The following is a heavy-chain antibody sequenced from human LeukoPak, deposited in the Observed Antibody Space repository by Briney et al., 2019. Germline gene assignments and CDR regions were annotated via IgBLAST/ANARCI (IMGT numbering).Heavy chain of an antibody. CDR2: ISVDGETA. V-gene: IGHV3-23*01. J-gene: IGHJ4*02. CDR1: GFSFSSNA. Sequence: QTGGSLRLSCAASGFSFSSNAMSWVRQAPGKGLELISAISVDGETALYADSVKGRFIISRDNSKSTLYLQMNSLRAEDTAVYYCAQGYLSGWYPHWGQGSLVSVSS. D-gene: IGHD6-19*01. CDR3: AQGYLSGWYPH.